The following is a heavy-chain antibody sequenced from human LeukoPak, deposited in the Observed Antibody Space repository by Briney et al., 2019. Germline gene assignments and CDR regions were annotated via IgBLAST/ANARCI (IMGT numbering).Heavy chain of an antibody. D-gene: IGHD3-9*01. J-gene: IGHJ4*02. CDR1: GFTFSSYS. V-gene: IGHV3-21*04. CDR3: ANHRIKTPELRYFDWLLSPFDY. CDR2: ISSSSSYI. Sequence: PGGSLRLSCAASGFTFSSYSMNWVRQAPGKGLEWVSSISSSSSYIYYADSVKGRFTISRDNAKNSLYLQMNSLRAEDTAVYYCANHRIKTPELRYFDWLLSPFDYWGQGTLVTVSS.